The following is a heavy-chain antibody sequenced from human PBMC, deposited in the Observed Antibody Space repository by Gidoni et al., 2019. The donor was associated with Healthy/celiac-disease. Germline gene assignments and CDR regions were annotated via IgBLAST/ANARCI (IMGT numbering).Heavy chain of an antibody. CDR1: GGSIRSYY. V-gene: IGHV4-4*07. D-gene: IGHD3-22*01. Sequence: QVQLQESGPGLVKPSETLSLTCTVPGGSIRSYYWSWIRQPAGTGLEWIGRIYTSGSTNYNPSLKSRVTMSVDTSKNQFSLKLSSVTAADTAVYYCARAGYYDSSGYYFPDFDYWGQGTLVTVSS. CDR3: ARAGYYDSSGYYFPDFDY. J-gene: IGHJ4*02. CDR2: IYTSGST.